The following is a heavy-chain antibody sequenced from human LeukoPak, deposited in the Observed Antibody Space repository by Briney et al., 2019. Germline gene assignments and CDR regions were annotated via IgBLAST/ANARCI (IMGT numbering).Heavy chain of an antibody. V-gene: IGHV3-23*05. J-gene: IGHJ4*02. D-gene: IGHD1-26*01. CDR2: ITSSGSKT. CDR1: GFTFSSYA. Sequence: TGGSLRLSCAASGFTFSSYAMSWVRQAPGKGLEWVSAITSSGSKTYYADSVKGRFSISRDNSKNTLSLQMHSLRAEDTAIYYCAKGREWELPLDYWGQGTLVTVSS. CDR3: AKGREWELPLDY.